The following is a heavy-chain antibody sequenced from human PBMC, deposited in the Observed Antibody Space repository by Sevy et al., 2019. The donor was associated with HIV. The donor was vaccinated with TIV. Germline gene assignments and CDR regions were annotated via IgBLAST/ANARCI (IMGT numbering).Heavy chain of an antibody. CDR3: ARVKAPPLGYGMDV. Sequence: GGSLRLSCAASGFTFSSYWMSWVRQAPGKGLEWVANIKQDGSEKYYVDSVKGQFTISRDNAKNSLYLQMNSLRAEDTAVYYCARVKAPPLGYGMDVWGQGTTVTVSS. D-gene: IGHD7-27*01. CDR1: GFTFSSYW. V-gene: IGHV3-7*01. CDR2: IKQDGSEK. J-gene: IGHJ6*02.